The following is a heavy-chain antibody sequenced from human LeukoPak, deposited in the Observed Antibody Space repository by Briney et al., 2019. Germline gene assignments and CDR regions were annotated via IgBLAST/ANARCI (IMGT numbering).Heavy chain of an antibody. CDR1: GGSISSSSYY. D-gene: IGHD3-22*01. CDR2: IYYSGST. CDR3: ARATYYYDSSGYYRKTLPTFDY. V-gene: IGHV4-39*07. J-gene: IGHJ4*02. Sequence: SETLSLTCTVSGGSISSSSYYWGWIRQPPGKGLEWIVSIYYSGSTYYTPSLKSRATISVDTSKNQFSLKLSSVTAADTAVYYCARATYYYDSSGYYRKTLPTFDYWGQGTLVTVSS.